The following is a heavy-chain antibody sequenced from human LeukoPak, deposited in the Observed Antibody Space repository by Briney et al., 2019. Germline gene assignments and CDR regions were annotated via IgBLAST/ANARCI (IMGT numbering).Heavy chain of an antibody. CDR1: GGTFSSYA. J-gene: IGHJ3*02. D-gene: IGHD6-13*01. CDR2: ITPIFGTA. V-gene: IGHV1-69*13. Sequence: SVKVSCKASGGTFSSYAISWVRQAPGQGLEWMGGITPIFGTANYAQKFQGRVTITADESTSTAYMELSSLRSEDTAVYYCARPQATSDELVLNRLGAFEIWGQGTMVTVCS. CDR3: ARPQATSDELVLNRLGAFEI.